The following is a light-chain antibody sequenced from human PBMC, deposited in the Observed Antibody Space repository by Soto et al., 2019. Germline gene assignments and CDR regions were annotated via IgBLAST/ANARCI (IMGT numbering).Light chain of an antibody. CDR1: QSIGTW. Sequence: DIQVTQSPSTLSASVGDRVTITCGASQSIGTWLAWYQQKPGKAPKLLLFDASTLESGVPSRFSRSGSRTDFTLTISSLQPDDFATYYCQQYSDSSGAFGPGTRVEIK. V-gene: IGKV1-5*01. CDR2: DAS. CDR3: QQYSDSSGA. J-gene: IGKJ1*01.